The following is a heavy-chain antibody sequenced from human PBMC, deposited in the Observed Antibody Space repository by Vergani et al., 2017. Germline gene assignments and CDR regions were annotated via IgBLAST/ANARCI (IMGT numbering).Heavy chain of an antibody. CDR1: GDSIISRSYY. CDR3: ASGKYYSDSTSHFRGRYFDV. Sequence: QVQPQESGPGLVRPSETLSLSCTVSGDSIISRSYYWGWIRQPPGKGLEWIGSIYNSGNGDSSSSLKSRVTISADTSKNQFSLRLTSVTAADTAVYYCASGKYYSDSTSHFRGRYFDVWGRGTLVTVPS. V-gene: IGHV4-39*01. J-gene: IGHJ2*01. CDR2: IYNSGNG. D-gene: IGHD3-16*01.